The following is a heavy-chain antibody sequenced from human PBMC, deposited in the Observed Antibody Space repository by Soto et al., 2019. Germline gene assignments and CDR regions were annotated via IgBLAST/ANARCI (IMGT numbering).Heavy chain of an antibody. Sequence: SETLSLTCTVSGGSISSGGYYWSWIRQHPGKGLEWIGYIYYSGSTYYNPSLKSRVTISVDTSKNQFSLKLSSVTAADTAVYYCARWTGSEEYSSRDYFDYWGQGTLVTVSS. CDR2: IYYSGST. CDR3: ARWTGSEEYSSRDYFDY. V-gene: IGHV4-31*03. CDR1: GGSISSGGYY. D-gene: IGHD6-13*01. J-gene: IGHJ4*02.